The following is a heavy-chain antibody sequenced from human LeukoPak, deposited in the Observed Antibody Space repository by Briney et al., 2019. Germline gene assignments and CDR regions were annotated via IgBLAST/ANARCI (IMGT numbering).Heavy chain of an antibody. CDR1: GGSISSGGYY. J-gene: IGHJ4*02. Sequence: SETLSLTWTVSGGSISSGGYYWSWIRQHPGKGLEWIGYIYYSGSTYYNPSLKSRVTISVDTSKNQFSLKLSSVTAADTAVYYCARSTVITPSYFDYWGQGTLVTVSS. D-gene: IGHD4-11*01. V-gene: IGHV4-31*02. CDR3: ARSTVITPSYFDY. CDR2: IYYSGST.